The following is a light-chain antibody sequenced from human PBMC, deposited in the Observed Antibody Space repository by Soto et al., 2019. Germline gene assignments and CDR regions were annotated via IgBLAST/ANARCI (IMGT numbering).Light chain of an antibody. CDR1: QSLVFSDGHTY. CDR3: MQGTHWPLT. CDR2: KVS. V-gene: IGKV2-30*01. J-gene: IGKJ4*01. Sequence: DVVMTQSPLSLPVTLGQPASISCRSSQSLVFSDGHTYLNWFQQRPGQSPRRLIYKVSNRDSGVPDRFSGSGSGPDFTLKISRVEAEDVGVYYCMQGTHWPLTFGGGTKVEIK.